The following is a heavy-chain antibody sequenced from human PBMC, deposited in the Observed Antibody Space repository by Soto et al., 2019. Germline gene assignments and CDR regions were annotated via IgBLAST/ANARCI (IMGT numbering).Heavy chain of an antibody. CDR1: GGSINSGGYY. CDR2: IFYSGST. D-gene: IGHD6-13*01. CDR3: ARGYRQSGYSSSWVFDY. J-gene: IGHJ4*02. Sequence: QVQLQESGPGLVKPSQTLSLICTVSGGSINSGGYYWNWIRQHPGKGLEWIGYIFYSGSTYYTPFLRGRVTISADTSENQFSLNLSSVTAADTAVYFCARGYRQSGYSSSWVFDYWGQGTLVNVSS. V-gene: IGHV4-31*03.